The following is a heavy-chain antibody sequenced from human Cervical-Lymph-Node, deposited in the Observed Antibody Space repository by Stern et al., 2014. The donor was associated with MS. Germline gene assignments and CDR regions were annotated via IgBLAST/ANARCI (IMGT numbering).Heavy chain of an antibody. Sequence: EVQLVESGAEVKKPGESLKISCKGSGYSFTANWIAWVRQMPGKGLEWMGIIYPGDSDTRYSPSFQGQVTISADRYISTAYLQWSSLKASDTAMYYCARDYGDYAFDYWGQGTLVTVSS. CDR2: IYPGDSDT. D-gene: IGHD4-17*01. V-gene: IGHV5-51*01. CDR1: GYSFTANW. J-gene: IGHJ4*02. CDR3: ARDYGDYAFDY.